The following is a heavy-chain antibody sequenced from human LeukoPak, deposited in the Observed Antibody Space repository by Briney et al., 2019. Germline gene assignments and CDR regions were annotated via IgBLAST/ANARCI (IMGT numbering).Heavy chain of an antibody. D-gene: IGHD3-22*01. J-gene: IGHJ4*02. CDR3: ARGGFGYYDCSGYYNY. V-gene: IGHV1-2*02. Sequence: GASVKVSCKASGYTFTGYYMHWVRQAPGQGLEWMGWINPNSGGTNYAQKFQGRVTMTRDTSISTAYMELSRLRSDDTAVYYCARGGFGYYDCSGYYNYWGQGTLVTVSS. CDR2: INPNSGGT. CDR1: GYTFTGYY.